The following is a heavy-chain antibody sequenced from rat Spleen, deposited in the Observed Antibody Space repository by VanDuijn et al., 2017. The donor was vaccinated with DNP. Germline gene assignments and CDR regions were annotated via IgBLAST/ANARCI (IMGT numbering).Heavy chain of an antibody. CDR2: ISYSGRA. D-gene: IGHD3-1*01. CDR3: ARGSTSLYWYFDF. Sequence: EVQLQESGPGLVKPSQSLSLTCSVTGYSITSHYWGWVRQFPGNKMEWIGHISYSGRATYNPSLKSRISITRDTSKNQFFLQLNSVTTEDTATYYCARGSTSLYWYFDFWGPGTMVTVSS. CDR1: GYSITSHY. V-gene: IGHV3-1*01. J-gene: IGHJ1*01.